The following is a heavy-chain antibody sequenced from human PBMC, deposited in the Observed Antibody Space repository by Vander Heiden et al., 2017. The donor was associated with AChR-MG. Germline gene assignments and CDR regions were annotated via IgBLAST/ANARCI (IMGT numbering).Heavy chain of an antibody. CDR1: GYSFTSYW. V-gene: IGHV5-51*01. J-gene: IGHJ6*02. D-gene: IGHD3-3*01. CDR3: ARPIRTYYDFWSGYYSYYYYGMDV. Sequence: EVQLVQSGAEVKKPGESLKISCKGSGYSFTSYWIGWVRQIPGKGLEWMGIIYPGDSDTRYSPSFQGQVTISADKSISTAYLQWSSLKASDTAMYYCARPIRTYYDFWSGYYSYYYYGMDVWGQGTTVTVS. CDR2: IYPGDSDT.